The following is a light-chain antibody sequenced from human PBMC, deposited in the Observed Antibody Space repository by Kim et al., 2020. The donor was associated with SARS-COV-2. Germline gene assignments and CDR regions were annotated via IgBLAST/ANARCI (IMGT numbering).Light chain of an antibody. Sequence: SLSSGERATRSCRASQGVRNLLAWYQQKPGQAPRLLIYDASNRATGIPARFSGSGSGTDFTLTISSLEPEDSASYYCQQRADWPLTFGGGTKLEI. V-gene: IGKV3-11*01. CDR3: QQRADWPLT. CDR1: QGVRNL. CDR2: DAS. J-gene: IGKJ4*01.